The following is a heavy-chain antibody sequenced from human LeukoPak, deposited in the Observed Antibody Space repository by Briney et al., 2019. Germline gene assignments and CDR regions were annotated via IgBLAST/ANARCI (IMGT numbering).Heavy chain of an antibody. Sequence: GGSLRLSCAASAFTFSTYAMSWVRQAPGKGLEWVSGISNSGGSTPYADSVRGRFTISRDNSKNTLYLQMNTLRAEDTAVYYCARDRYTSAWYVRGWFDPWGQGTLVTVSS. CDR1: AFTFSTYA. J-gene: IGHJ5*02. CDR2: ISNSGGST. CDR3: ARDRYTSAWYVRGWFDP. D-gene: IGHD6-19*01. V-gene: IGHV3-23*01.